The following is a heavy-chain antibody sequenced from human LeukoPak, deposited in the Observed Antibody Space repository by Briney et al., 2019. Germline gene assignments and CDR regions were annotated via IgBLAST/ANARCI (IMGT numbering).Heavy chain of an antibody. Sequence: SETLSLTCTVSGGSISSYYWSWIRQPPGKRLEWIGYIYYSGSTNYNPSLKSRVTISVDTSKNQFSLKLSSVTAANTAVYYCARFYRTAAAFDYWGQGTLVTVSS. D-gene: IGHD6-13*01. J-gene: IGHJ4*02. V-gene: IGHV4-59*08. CDR2: IYYSGST. CDR3: ARFYRTAAAFDY. CDR1: GGSISSYY.